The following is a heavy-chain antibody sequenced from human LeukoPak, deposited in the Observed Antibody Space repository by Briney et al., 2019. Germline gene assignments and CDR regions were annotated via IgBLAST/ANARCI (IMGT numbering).Heavy chain of an antibody. J-gene: IGHJ4*02. V-gene: IGHV4-39*07. D-gene: IGHD3-16*02. CDR3: ARASYVWGSYRPAGDY. CDR1: GGSISSSSYY. CDR2: IYHSGST. Sequence: PSETLSLTCTVSGGSISSSSYYWGWIRQPPGKGLEWIGSIYHSGSTYYNPSLKSRVTISVDTSKNQFSLKLSSVTAADTAVYYCARASYVWGSYRPAGDYWGQGTLVTVSS.